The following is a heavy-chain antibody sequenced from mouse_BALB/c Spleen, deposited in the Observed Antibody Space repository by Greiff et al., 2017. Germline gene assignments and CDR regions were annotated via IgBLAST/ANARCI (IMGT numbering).Heavy chain of an antibody. CDR3: ARRYYDYDVFAY. CDR1: GFTFSSFG. J-gene: IGHJ3*01. D-gene: IGHD2-4*01. Sequence: EVQRVESGGGLVQPGGSRKLSCAASGFTFSSFGMHWVRQAPEKGLEWVAYISSGSSTIYYADTVKGRFTISRDNPKNTLFLQMTSLRSEDTAMYYCARRYYDYDVFAYWGQGTLVTVSA. V-gene: IGHV5-17*02. CDR2: ISSGSSTI.